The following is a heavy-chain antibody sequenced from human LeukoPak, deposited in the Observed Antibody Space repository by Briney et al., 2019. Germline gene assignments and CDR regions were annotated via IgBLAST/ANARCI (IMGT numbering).Heavy chain of an antibody. J-gene: IGHJ3*02. CDR3: ARGQLWYDAFDI. V-gene: IGHV3-30-3*01. Sequence: GGSLRLSCAASGFTFSSYAMHWVRQAPGKGLEWVAVISYDGSNKYYADSVKGRFTISRDNSKNTLYLQMNSLRAEDTAVYYCARGQLWYDAFDIWGQGTMVTVSS. D-gene: IGHD5-18*01. CDR2: ISYDGSNK. CDR1: GFTFSSYA.